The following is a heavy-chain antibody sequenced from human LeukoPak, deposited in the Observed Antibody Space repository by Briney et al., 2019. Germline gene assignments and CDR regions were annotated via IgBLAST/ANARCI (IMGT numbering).Heavy chain of an antibody. CDR2: INPSGGST. J-gene: IGHJ3*02. CDR3: AIGGPGGPNDAFDI. V-gene: IGHV1-46*01. Sequence: ASVKVSCKASGYTFTSYYMHWVRQAPGQGLEWMGIINPSGGSTSYAQKFQGRVTITADESTSTAYMELSSLRSEDTAVYYCAIGGPGGPNDAFDIWGQGTMVTVSS. CDR1: GYTFTSYY. D-gene: IGHD3-16*01.